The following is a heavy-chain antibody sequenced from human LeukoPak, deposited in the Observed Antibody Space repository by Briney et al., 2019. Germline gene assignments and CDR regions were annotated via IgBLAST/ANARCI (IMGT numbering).Heavy chain of an antibody. D-gene: IGHD3-22*01. CDR3: ARERINYYDSNGYFDY. CDR1: GGSISSSNW. Sequence: SGTLSLTCAVSGGSISSSNWWSWVRQPPGKGLEWIGEIYHSGSTNYNPSLKSRVTISVDKSKNQFSLKLSSVTAADTAVYYCARERINYYDSNGYFDYWGQGTLVTVSS. J-gene: IGHJ4*02. V-gene: IGHV4-4*02. CDR2: IYHSGST.